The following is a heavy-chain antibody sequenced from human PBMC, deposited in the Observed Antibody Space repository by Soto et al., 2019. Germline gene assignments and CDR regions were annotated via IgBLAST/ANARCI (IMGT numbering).Heavy chain of an antibody. CDR2: ISGSGGSP. D-gene: IGHD5-18*01. J-gene: IGHJ6*02. Sequence: EVQLLESGGGLVQPGGSLRLSCAASGFTFSSYAMSWVRQAPGKGLEWVSAISGSGGSPYYADSVKGRFTISRDNSKNTLYLQMNSLRAEDTAVYYCAKKDTAMAYYYYYGMDVWCQGTTVTVSS. V-gene: IGHV3-23*01. CDR3: AKKDTAMAYYYYYGMDV. CDR1: GFTFSSYA.